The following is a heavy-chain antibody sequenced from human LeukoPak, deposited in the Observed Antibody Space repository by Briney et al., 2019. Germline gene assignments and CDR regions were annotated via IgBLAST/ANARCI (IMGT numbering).Heavy chain of an antibody. V-gene: IGHV1-2*02. D-gene: IGHD3-10*01. CDR3: VRRPIGASAY. Sequence: ASVKVSCKPSGYTFTGSYIHWVRQAPGVGLQWMGWISPNNGDTKYAEDFQDRVTMTRDTSINTAYMELTGLTPDDTAVYYCVRRPIGASAYWGRGTLVTVSS. CDR1: GYTFTGSY. CDR2: ISPNNGDT. J-gene: IGHJ4*02.